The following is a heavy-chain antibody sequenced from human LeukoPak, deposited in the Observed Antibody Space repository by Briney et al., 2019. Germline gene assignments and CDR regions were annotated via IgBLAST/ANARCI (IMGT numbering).Heavy chain of an antibody. CDR1: GYTFTSYY. J-gene: IGHJ6*03. Sequence: ASAKVSCKASGYTFTSYYMHWVRQAPGQGREWMGLINPGGGSTRYAQKFQGRVTMTRDTSTSTVYMGRSSLRSEDAAVYYCARDPTPPKFVVVAADGPYYMDVWGKGTTVTVSS. CDR3: ARDPTPPKFVVVAADGPYYMDV. CDR2: INPGGGST. V-gene: IGHV1-46*01. D-gene: IGHD2-21*02.